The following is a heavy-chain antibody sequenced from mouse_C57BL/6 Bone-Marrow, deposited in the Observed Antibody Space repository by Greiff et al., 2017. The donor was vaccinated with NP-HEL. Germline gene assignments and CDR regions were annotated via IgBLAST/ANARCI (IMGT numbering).Heavy chain of an antibody. CDR3: ASPNYYGSSYKAWFAY. Sequence: DVMLVESGGGLVQPGGSLKLSCAASGFTFSDYYMYWVRQTPEKRLEWVAYISNGGGSTYYPDTVKGRFTISRDNAKNTLYLQMSRLKSEDTAMYYCASPNYYGSSYKAWFAYWGQGTLVTVSA. D-gene: IGHD1-1*01. CDR2: ISNGGGST. J-gene: IGHJ3*01. CDR1: GFTFSDYY. V-gene: IGHV5-12*01.